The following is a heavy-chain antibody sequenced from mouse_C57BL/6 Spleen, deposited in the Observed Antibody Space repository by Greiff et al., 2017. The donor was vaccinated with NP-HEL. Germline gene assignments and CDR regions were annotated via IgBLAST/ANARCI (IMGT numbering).Heavy chain of an antibody. Sequence: QVQLQQPGAELVMPGASVKLSCKASGYTFTSYWMHWVKQRPGQGLEWIGEIDPSDSYTNYNQKFKGKSTLTVDKSSSTAYMQLSSLTSEDSAVYYCAREDYYGSSYWGQGTTLTVSS. CDR3: AREDYYGSSY. CDR2: IDPSDSYT. J-gene: IGHJ2*01. D-gene: IGHD1-1*01. V-gene: IGHV1-69*01. CDR1: GYTFTSYW.